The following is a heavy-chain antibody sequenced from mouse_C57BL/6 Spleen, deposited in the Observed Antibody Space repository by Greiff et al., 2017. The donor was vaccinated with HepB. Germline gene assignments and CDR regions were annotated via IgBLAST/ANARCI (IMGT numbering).Heavy chain of an antibody. CDR2: IDPNSGGT. CDR3: AGSRYGSSSLYYAMDY. Sequence: QVQLQQPGAELVKPGASVKLSCKASGYTFTSYWMHWVKQRPGRGLEWIGRIDPNSGGTKYNEKFKSKATLTVDKPSSTAYMQLSSLTSEDSVVYYCAGSRYGSSSLYYAMDYWGQGTSVTVSS. D-gene: IGHD1-1*01. V-gene: IGHV1-72*01. CDR1: GYTFTSYW. J-gene: IGHJ4*01.